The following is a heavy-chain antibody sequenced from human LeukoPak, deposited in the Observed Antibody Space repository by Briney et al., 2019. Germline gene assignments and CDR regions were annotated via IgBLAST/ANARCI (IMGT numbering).Heavy chain of an antibody. CDR3: AREYLVRGVNYYYMDV. CDR1: GYTFTSYY. CDR2: INPSGGST. Sequence: GASVKVSCKASGYTFTSYYMHWVRQAPGQGLEWMGIINPSGGSTSYAQKFQGRVTMTRDRSTSTVYMELSSLRSEDTAVYYCAREYLVRGVNYYYMDVWGKGTTVTVSS. V-gene: IGHV1-46*01. J-gene: IGHJ6*03. D-gene: IGHD3-10*01.